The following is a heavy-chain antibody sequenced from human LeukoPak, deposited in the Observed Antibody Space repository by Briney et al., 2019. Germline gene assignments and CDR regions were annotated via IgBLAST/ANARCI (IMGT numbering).Heavy chain of an antibody. CDR1: GGSISSSSYY. D-gene: IGHD1-26*01. V-gene: IGHV4-39*01. J-gene: IGHJ4*02. CDR2: IYYSGGT. Sequence: SETLSLTCTVSGGSISSSSYYWGWIRQPPGKGLEWIGSIYYSGGTYYNPSLKSRLTISVDTSKNQFSLKLSSVTAADTAVYYCARRRSGSFFDYWGQGTLVTVSS. CDR3: ARRRSGSFFDY.